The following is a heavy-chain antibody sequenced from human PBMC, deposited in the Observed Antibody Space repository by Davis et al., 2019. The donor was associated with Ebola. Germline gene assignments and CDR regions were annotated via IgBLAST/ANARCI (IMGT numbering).Heavy chain of an antibody. CDR3: ARPNGYYDFLSGSYYYYGMDV. J-gene: IGHJ6*04. CDR1: GFTFSSYS. CDR2: ISSSSSYI. D-gene: IGHD3-3*01. Sequence: GESLKISCAASGFTFSSYSMNWVRQAPGKGLEWVSSISSSSSYIYYADSVKGRFTISRANAENSLYLQMNSLRAEDTAVYYCARPNGYYDFLSGSYYYYGMDVWGKGTTVTVSS. V-gene: IGHV3-21*01.